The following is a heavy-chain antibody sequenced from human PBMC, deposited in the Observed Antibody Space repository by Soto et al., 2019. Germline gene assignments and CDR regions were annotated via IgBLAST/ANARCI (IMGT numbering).Heavy chain of an antibody. CDR1: GGSISSYY. CDR2: ISDSGST. Sequence: QVQLQESGPGLVKPSETLSLTCTVSGGSISSYYWSWIRQPPGKGLEWLGYISDSGSTNYNPSLKSRVTRSVGTPKNQLSLELSSVTAADTAVYYCARAVGNYDSSGYYGGGFYYFDYWGQGTLVTVSS. J-gene: IGHJ4*02. CDR3: ARAVGNYDSSGYYGGGFYYFDY. D-gene: IGHD3-22*01. V-gene: IGHV4-59*12.